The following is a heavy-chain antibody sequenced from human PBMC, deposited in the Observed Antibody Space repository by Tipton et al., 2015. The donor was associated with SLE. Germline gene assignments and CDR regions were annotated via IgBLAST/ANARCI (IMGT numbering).Heavy chain of an antibody. Sequence: TLSLTCIVSGYSISSGFYWGWIRQPPGKGLEWSGSIFYSGNTYYNSSLHSRVTISLDTSKNQFSLQLPSVSAADTAVYFCTRHYSGTYNWGQGTLVTVSS. D-gene: IGHD1-26*01. CDR2: IFYSGNT. CDR1: GYSISSGFY. CDR3: TRHYSGTYN. V-gene: IGHV4-38-2*02. J-gene: IGHJ4*02.